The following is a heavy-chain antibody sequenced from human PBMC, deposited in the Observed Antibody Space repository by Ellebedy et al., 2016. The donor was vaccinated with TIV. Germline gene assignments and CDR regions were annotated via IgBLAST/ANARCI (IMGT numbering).Heavy chain of an antibody. CDR3: AKPGDYRTGRLDT. CDR2: VLYDGRNR. J-gene: IGHJ5*02. CDR1: GFSFSLFG. Sequence: PGGSLRLSCAGSGFSFSLFGLHWVRQAPGKGLEWVAVVLYDGRNRHYADSVQGRFTISRDNSNNTVYLQMNSLRVEDTAVYYCAKPGDYRTGRLDTWGQGTLVTVSS. V-gene: IGHV3-30*18. D-gene: IGHD4-17*01.